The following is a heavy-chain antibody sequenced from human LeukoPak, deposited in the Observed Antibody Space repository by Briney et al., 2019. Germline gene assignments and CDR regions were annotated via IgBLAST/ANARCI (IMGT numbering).Heavy chain of an antibody. D-gene: IGHD3-22*01. CDR3: ARDHSSGYYYVRN. CDR1: GGSISSGDYY. CDR2: IYYSGNT. Sequence: SETLSLTCTVSGGSISSGDYYWSWIRQPPGKCLEWIGYIYYSGNTYYNPSLKSRVTISVDTSKNQFSLNLSSVTAADTAAYYCARDHSSGYYYVRNWGQGTLVTVSS. V-gene: IGHV4-30-4*08. J-gene: IGHJ4*02.